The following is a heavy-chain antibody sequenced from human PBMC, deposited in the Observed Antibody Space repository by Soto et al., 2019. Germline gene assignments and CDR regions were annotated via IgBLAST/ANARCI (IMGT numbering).Heavy chain of an antibody. V-gene: IGHV3-23*01. CDR3: ASHPDYCSRTSRPHEGFDY. CDR1: GFTFSSYA. Sequence: GGSLRLSCAASGFTFSSYAMSWVRQAPGKGLEWVSAIGGTGGGTYYADSVKGRFTISRDNSKNTLYLQMSRLRAEDTAVYYCASHPDYCSRTSRPHEGFDYWGQGTLVTVSS. J-gene: IGHJ4*02. D-gene: IGHD2-2*01. CDR2: IGGTGGGT.